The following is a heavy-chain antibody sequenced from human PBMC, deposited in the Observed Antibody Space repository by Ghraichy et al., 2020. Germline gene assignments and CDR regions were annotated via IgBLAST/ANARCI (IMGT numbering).Heavy chain of an antibody. J-gene: IGHJ4*02. V-gene: IGHV4-34*01. CDR3: AVSLGEMATMPGGY. D-gene: IGHD5-24*01. CDR2: INHSGST. Sequence: ETLSLTCAVYGGSFSGYYWSWIRQPPGKGLEWIGEINHSGSTNYNPSLKSRVTISVDTSKNQFSLKLSSVTAADTAVYYCAVSLGEMATMPGGYWGQGTLVTVSS. CDR1: GGSFSGYY.